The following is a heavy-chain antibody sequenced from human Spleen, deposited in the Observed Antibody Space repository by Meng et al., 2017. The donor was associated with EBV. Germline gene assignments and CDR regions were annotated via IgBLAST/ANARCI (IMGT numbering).Heavy chain of an antibody. CDR2: FNSHNGNT. V-gene: IGHV1-18*01. D-gene: IGHD3-22*01. Sequence: QAQLMQSAAELKKTXXXXEGXXKASGYTFDKYGINWVRQAPGQGLEWMGWFNSHNGNTNYGQKFQDRLSMTTDTSTSTVYMELRGLRSDDTAVYYCARALYYYDIGRLDPWGKGTLVTVSS. CDR1: GYTFDKYG. CDR3: ARALYYYDIGRLDP. J-gene: IGHJ5*02.